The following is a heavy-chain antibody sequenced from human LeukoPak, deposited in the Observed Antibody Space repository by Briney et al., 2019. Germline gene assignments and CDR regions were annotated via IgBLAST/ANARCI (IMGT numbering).Heavy chain of an antibody. J-gene: IGHJ2*01. CDR2: IYYSGST. CDR1: GGSISNYY. Sequence: SETLSLTCTVSGGSISNYYWSWVRQPPGKGLEWIGYIYYSGSTTYNPSLKSRVTILVDTSKNQFSLKLSSVTAADTAVYYCARRTYFDLWGRGTLVTVSS. V-gene: IGHV4-59*08. CDR3: ARRTYFDL.